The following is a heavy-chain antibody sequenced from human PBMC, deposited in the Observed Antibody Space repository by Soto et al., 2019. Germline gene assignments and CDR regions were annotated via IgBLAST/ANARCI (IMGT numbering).Heavy chain of an antibody. CDR3: AKNSSSLAIDY. Sequence: EVQLLESGGGLVQPGGSLRLSCAASGFTFSSYAMSWVRQAPGKGLEWVSFISGRGCSTYYADSVKGRFTISRDNSKNTLYLQMNSLRAEDTAAYYCAKNSSSLAIDYWGQGTLVTVSS. CDR2: ISGRGCST. J-gene: IGHJ4*02. V-gene: IGHV3-23*01. CDR1: GFTFSSYA. D-gene: IGHD6-13*01.